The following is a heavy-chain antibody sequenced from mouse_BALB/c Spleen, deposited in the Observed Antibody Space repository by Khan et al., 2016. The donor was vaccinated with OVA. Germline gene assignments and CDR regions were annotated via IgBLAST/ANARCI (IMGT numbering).Heavy chain of an antibody. D-gene: IGHD1-1*01. CDR2: ILPGSGTT. J-gene: IGHJ2*01. Sequence: QVQLKESGADLTKPGASVKISCKVTGYTFSNFWIEWIKQRPGHGLEWIGEILPGSGTTNCNEKFKGKATFTANTSSNTAYMQLSSLTSEDSAVYYSARVNSGTRDYFDYWGQGTTLTVSS. CDR3: ARVNSGTRDYFDY. V-gene: IGHV1-9*01. CDR1: GYTFSNFW.